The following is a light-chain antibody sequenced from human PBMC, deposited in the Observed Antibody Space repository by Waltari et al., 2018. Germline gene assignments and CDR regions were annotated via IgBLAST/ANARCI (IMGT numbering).Light chain of an antibody. CDR3: QQYHESPPIT. CDR2: GAS. Sequence: EIVMTQSPATLSVSPGERATLSCRASQSISSQLAWYQQKPGQAPRLLIYGASTRATGIPARFSGSGSGTEFTLTIRSLQSEDFAVYFCQQYHESPPITFGPGTKVDIK. J-gene: IGKJ3*01. V-gene: IGKV3-15*01. CDR1: QSISSQ.